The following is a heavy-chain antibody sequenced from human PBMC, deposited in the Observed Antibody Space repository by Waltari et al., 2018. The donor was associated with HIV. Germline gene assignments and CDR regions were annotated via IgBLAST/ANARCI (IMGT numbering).Heavy chain of an antibody. CDR3: AKVGSSEGWVDP. Sequence: EVQLVESGGGLVQPGRSLRLSCAASGFTFDDYAMHWVRQAPGKGMGWGSCIRWKSGRRGDADYVKGRFTISRDNAKNSLYLQMNRLRAEDTALYYCAKVGSSEGWVDPWGQGTLVTVSS. J-gene: IGHJ5*02. D-gene: IGHD6-25*01. CDR1: GFTFDDYA. CDR2: IRWKSGRR. V-gene: IGHV3-9*01.